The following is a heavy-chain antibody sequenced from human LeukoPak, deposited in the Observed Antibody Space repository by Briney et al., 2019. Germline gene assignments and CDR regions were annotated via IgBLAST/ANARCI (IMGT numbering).Heavy chain of an antibody. D-gene: IGHD1-26*01. V-gene: IGHV4-59*12. Sequence: SETLSLTCTVSGGSISSYYWSWIRQPPGKGLEWIGYIYYSGSTNYNPSLKSRVTISVDTSKNQFSLKLSSVTAADTAVYYCARDQEVVGADDAFDIWGQGTMVTVSS. CDR3: ARDQEVVGADDAFDI. J-gene: IGHJ3*02. CDR2: IYYSGST. CDR1: GGSISSYY.